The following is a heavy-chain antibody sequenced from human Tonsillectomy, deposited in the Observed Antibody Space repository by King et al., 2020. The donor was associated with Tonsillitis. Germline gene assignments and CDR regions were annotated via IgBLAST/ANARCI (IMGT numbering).Heavy chain of an antibody. CDR2: IYTDETAT. CDR1: GFTFSNFA. J-gene: IGHJ4*02. Sequence: VQLVESGGGLVEPGGSLRLSCAASGFTFSNFAMTWVRLAPGKGLECISVIYTDETATHSADSVKGRFTISRDNSKNTVYLQMNSLRAEDTAIYYCAKGRGTYHLNFDSWGQGTLVTVSS. D-gene: IGHD1-26*01. CDR3: AKGRGTYHLNFDS. V-gene: IGHV3-23*03.